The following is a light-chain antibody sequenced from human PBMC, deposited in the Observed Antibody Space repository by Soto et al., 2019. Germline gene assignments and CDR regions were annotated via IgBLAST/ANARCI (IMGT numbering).Light chain of an antibody. CDR2: WAS. CDR3: HHYHSSPWT. Sequence: DIDITQSPDSRCVSLVEMSTINFKSIHIVLDSSKNKSYLGWYQHKPGQPPRLIIYWASTRASGVPDRFSGSGSGKDFALTITSLQAEDVAVYYCHHYHSSPWTFGQGTKVDIK. CDR1: HIVLDSSKNKSY. V-gene: IGKV4-1*01. J-gene: IGKJ1*01.